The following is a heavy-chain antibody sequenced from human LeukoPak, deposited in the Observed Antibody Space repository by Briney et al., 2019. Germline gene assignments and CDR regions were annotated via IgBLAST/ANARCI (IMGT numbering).Heavy chain of an antibody. J-gene: IGHJ4*02. V-gene: IGHV4-59*08. CDR2: IYYSGST. CDR1: GGSISSYY. Sequence: SETLSLTCTVSGGSISSYYWSWIRQPPGKGLEWIGYIYYSGSTNYNPSLKSRVTISVDTSKNQFSLKQSSVTAADTAVYYCARRASYGYIGYWGQGTLVTVSS. CDR3: ARRASYGYIGY. D-gene: IGHD5-18*01.